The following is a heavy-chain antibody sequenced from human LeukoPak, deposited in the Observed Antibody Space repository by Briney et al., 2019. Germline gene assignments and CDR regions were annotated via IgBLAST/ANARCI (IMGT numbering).Heavy chain of an antibody. V-gene: IGHV4-34*01. J-gene: IGHJ4*02. D-gene: IGHD5-12*01. Sequence: SETLSLTCAVYGGSFSGYYWSWIRQPPGKGLEWIGEINHSGSTNYNPSLKSRVTISVDTSKNQFSLKQSSVTAADTAVYYCARIGMVATNYWGQGTLVTVSS. CDR3: ARIGMVATNY. CDR2: INHSGST. CDR1: GGSFSGYY.